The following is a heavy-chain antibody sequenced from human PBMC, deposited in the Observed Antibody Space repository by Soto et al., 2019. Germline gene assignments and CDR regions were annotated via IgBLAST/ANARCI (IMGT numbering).Heavy chain of an antibody. D-gene: IGHD2-2*01. J-gene: IGHJ6*02. CDR1: VFTFSSYA. CDR2: ISGSGGST. CDR3: AKGAVPAALDNYYYGMDV. V-gene: IGHV3-23*01. Sequence: GSLRLSCAASVFTFSSYAMSSVRQAPGKRLEWVSAISGSGGSTYYADSVKGRFTISRDNSKNTLYLQMNSLRAEDTAVYYCAKGAVPAALDNYYYGMDVWGQGTTVTVSS.